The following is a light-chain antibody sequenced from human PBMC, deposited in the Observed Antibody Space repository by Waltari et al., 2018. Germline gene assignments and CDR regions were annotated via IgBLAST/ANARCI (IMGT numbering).Light chain of an antibody. CDR1: RGHRPNI. J-gene: IGLJ3*02. CDR3: ETGGHGTWV. Sequence: QLVLTQSPSASASLGASVKLTRTLSRGHRPNIIPSHQQQPEKGPRYLMKVNGDGSHSKGDDIPDRFSGSSSGAERYLTISSLQSEDEADYYCETGGHGTWVFGGGTKLTVL. CDR2: VNGDGSH. V-gene: IGLV4-69*01.